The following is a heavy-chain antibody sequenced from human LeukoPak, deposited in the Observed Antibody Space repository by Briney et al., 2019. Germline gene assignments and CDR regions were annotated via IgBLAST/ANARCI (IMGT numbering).Heavy chain of an antibody. CDR2: INPNSGGT. CDR3: ARDLEWFGELERGQPPAWELELGFDP. Sequence: ASVKVSCKASGYTFTGYYMHWVRQAPGQGLEWMGWINPNSGGTNYAQKFQGRVTMTRDTSISTAYMELSRLRSDDTAVYYCARDLEWFGELERGQPPAWELELGFDPWGQGTLVTVSS. J-gene: IGHJ5*02. D-gene: IGHD3-10*01. CDR1: GYTFTGYY. V-gene: IGHV1-2*02.